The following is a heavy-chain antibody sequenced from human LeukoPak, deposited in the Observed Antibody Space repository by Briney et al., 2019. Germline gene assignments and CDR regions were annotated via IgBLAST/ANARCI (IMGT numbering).Heavy chain of an antibody. J-gene: IGHJ4*02. CDR2: ISYDRSNK. D-gene: IGHD3-10*01. CDR1: GFTFSSYA. Sequence: PGRSLRLSCSASGFTFSSYAMHWVRQAPGKGLEWVAVISYDRSNKYYADSVKGRFTISRDNSKNTLYLQMNSLRAEDTAVYYCARARGAATSGFDYWGQGTLVTVSS. CDR3: ARARGAATSGFDY. V-gene: IGHV3-30-3*01.